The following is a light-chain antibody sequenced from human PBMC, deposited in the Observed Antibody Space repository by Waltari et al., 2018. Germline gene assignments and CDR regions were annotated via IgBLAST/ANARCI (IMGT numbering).Light chain of an antibody. CDR3: LQSIQLSYP. CDR1: QRLLHSDGKTY. J-gene: IGKJ2*01. V-gene: IGKV2D-29*02. CDR2: EVS. Sequence: VMTQTPFSLSVTTGQPASISCKSSQRLLHSDGKTYSYWYLQKQGKSPQLLMYEVSNRFSGVTDRSSGSGSGQNVTLKISRVQAEDVGIYYCLQSIQLSYPFGPGTKLELK.